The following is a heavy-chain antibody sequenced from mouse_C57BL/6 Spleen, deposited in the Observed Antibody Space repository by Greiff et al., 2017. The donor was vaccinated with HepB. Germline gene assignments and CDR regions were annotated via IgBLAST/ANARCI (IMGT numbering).Heavy chain of an antibody. CDR1: GFTFSSYA. J-gene: IGHJ4*01. Sequence: EVMLVESGGGLVKPGGSLKLSCAASGFTFSSYAMSWVRQTPEKRLEWVATISDGGSYTYYPDNVKGRFTISRDNAKNNLYLQMSHLKSEDTAMYYCARDRLGYDGAMDYWGQGTSVTVSS. D-gene: IGHD2-2*01. V-gene: IGHV5-4*01. CDR3: ARDRLGYDGAMDY. CDR2: ISDGGSYT.